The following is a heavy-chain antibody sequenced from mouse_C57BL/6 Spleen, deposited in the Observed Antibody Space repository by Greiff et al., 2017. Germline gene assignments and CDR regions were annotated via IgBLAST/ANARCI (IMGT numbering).Heavy chain of an antibody. J-gene: IGHJ3*01. CDR1: GYTFTDYE. V-gene: IGHV1-15*01. Sequence: VQLQQSGAELVRPGASVTLSCKASGYTFTDYEMHWVKQTPVHGLEWIGAIDPETGGTAYNQKFKGKAILTADKSSSTAYMELRSLTSEDSAVYYCTKEDRAAWFAYWGQGTLVTVSA. CDR2: IDPETGGT. CDR3: TKEDRAAWFAY.